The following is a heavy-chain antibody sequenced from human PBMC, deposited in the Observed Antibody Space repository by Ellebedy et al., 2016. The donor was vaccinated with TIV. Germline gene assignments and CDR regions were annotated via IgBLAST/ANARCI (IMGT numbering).Heavy chain of an antibody. CDR2: IWYDGSNK. Sequence: PGGSLRLSCAASGFTFSSYGMHWVRQAPGKGLEWVALIWYDGSNKYYADSVKGRFTISRDNSKNTLYLQMNSLRAEDTAVYYCANRAQDFGVVIHFDYWGQGTLVTVSS. V-gene: IGHV3-33*06. CDR3: ANRAQDFGVVIHFDY. CDR1: GFTFSSYG. D-gene: IGHD3-3*01. J-gene: IGHJ4*02.